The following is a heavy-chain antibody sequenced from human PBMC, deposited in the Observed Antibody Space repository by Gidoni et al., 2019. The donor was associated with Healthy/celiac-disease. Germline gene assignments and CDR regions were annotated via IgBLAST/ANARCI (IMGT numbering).Heavy chain of an antibody. V-gene: IGHV3-33*01. CDR2: IWYDGSNK. CDR3: ARWAVVVPAARHYYGMDV. Sequence: QVQLVESGGGVVQPGRSLRLSCAASGFPFSSYGMHGVRQAPGKGPGWVAVIWYDGSNKYYADSVKGRFTISRDNSKNTLYLQMNSLRAEDTAVYYCARWAVVVPAARHYYGMDVWGQGTTVTVSS. CDR1: GFPFSSYG. D-gene: IGHD2-2*01. J-gene: IGHJ6*02.